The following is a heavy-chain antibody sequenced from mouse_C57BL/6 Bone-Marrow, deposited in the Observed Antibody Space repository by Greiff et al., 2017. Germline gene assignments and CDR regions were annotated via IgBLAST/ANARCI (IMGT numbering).Heavy chain of an antibody. V-gene: IGHV1-82*01. CDR1: GYAFSSSW. CDR3: ASKSTVVPDAMDY. D-gene: IGHD1-1*01. J-gene: IGHJ4*01. Sequence: VQLQQSGPELVKPGASVKISCKASGYAFSSSWMNWVKQRPGKGLEWIGRIYPGDGDTKYNGKFKGKATLTADTSSSTAYMQLSSLTSEDSAVYFCASKSTVVPDAMDYWGQGTSVTVSS. CDR2: IYPGDGDT.